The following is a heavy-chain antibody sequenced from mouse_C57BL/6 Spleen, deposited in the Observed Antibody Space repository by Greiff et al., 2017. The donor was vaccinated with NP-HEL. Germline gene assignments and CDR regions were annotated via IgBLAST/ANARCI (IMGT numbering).Heavy chain of an antibody. J-gene: IGHJ4*01. CDR1: GFTFSSYA. Sequence: EVQGVESGGGLVKPGGSLKLSCAASGFTFSSYAMSWVRQTPEKRLEWVATISDGGSYTYYPDNVKGRFTISRDNAKNNLYLQMSHLKSEDTAMYYCARGSGTSYAMDYWGQGTSVTVSS. CDR3: ARGSGTSYAMDY. V-gene: IGHV5-4*01. D-gene: IGHD4-1*01. CDR2: ISDGGSYT.